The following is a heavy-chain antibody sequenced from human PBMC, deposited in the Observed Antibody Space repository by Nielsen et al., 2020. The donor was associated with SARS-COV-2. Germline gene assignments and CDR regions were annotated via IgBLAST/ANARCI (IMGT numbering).Heavy chain of an antibody. D-gene: IGHD3-9*01. Sequence: SETLSLTCAVSGGSVSSNDWWTWVRQSPGKGLELIGEVSHSGSINYNPSLKSRVTISLDTPKKQFSLRLTSVTPADTAVYYCASCKGDGKYFDCEGFDYWGQGTLVTVSS. CDR2: VSHSGSI. CDR3: ASCKGDGKYFDCEGFDY. J-gene: IGHJ4*02. V-gene: IGHV4-4*02. CDR1: GGSVSSNDW.